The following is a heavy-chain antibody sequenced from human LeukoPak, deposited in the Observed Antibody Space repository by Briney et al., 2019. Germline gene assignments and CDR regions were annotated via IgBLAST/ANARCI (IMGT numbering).Heavy chain of an antibody. CDR3: ARGRRVMGSYYYMDV. CDR1: GYTFTSYA. D-gene: IGHD3-16*01. V-gene: IGHV1-3*03. Sequence: ASVKVSCKASGYTFTSYAMHWVRQAPGQRLEWMGWINAGNGNTKYSQEFQGRVTITRDTSASTAYMELSSLRSEDMAVYYCARGRRVMGSYYYMDVWGKGTTVTVSS. CDR2: INAGNGNT. J-gene: IGHJ6*03.